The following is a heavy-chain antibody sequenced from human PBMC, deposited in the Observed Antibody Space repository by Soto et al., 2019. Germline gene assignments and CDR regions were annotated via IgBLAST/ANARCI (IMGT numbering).Heavy chain of an antibody. V-gene: IGHV1-18*01. CDR1: GYTFTSYG. D-gene: IGHD6-13*01. J-gene: IGHJ6*02. CDR2: ISAYNGNT. CDR3: ARGSIAAAGRGGGYYYYGMDV. Sequence: ASVKVSCKASGYTFTSYGISWVRQAPGQGLEWMGWISAYNGNTNYAQKLQGRVTMTTDTSTSTAYMELRSLRSDDTAVYYCARGSIAAAGRGGGYYYYGMDVWRQGTTVTVSS.